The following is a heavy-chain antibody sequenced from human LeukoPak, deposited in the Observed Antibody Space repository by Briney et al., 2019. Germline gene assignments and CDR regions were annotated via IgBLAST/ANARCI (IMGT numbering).Heavy chain of an antibody. CDR2: IYYSGST. J-gene: IGHJ6*03. Sequence: PSETLSLTCTVSGYSISSGYYWGWIRQPPGKGLEWIGYIYYSGSTNYNPSLKSRVTISVDTSKNQFPLKLSSVTAADTAVYYCARARDYYYYYMDVWGKGTTVTVSS. V-gene: IGHV4-61*01. CDR3: ARARDYYYYYMDV. CDR1: GYSISSGYY.